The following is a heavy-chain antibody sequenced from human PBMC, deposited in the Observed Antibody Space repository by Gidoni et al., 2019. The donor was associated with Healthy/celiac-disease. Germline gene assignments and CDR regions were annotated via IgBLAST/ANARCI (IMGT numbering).Heavy chain of an antibody. J-gene: IGHJ6*02. D-gene: IGHD5-18*01. CDR3: ARGAMAPNENYYYYGMDV. Sequence: VQLVQSGAEVKKPGASVTVSCKPSGGTFSSYAISWVRQAPGQGLEWMGGSIPIFGTANSAQKSQGRVTITADESTSTAYMELSSLRSEDTDVYYCARGAMAPNENYYYYGMDVWGQGTTVTVSS. CDR1: GGTFSSYA. CDR2: SIPIFGTA. V-gene: IGHV1-69*01.